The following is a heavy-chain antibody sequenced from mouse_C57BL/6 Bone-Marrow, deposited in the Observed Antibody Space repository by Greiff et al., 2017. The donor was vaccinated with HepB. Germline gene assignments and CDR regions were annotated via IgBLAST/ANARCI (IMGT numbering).Heavy chain of an antibody. CDR1: GYTFTDSN. Sequence: EVQLQQSGPELVKPGASVKIPCKASGYTFTDSNMDWVKQSHGKSLEWIGDINPNNGGTISNQKFTGKATLTVDKSSSTAYMELRSLTAEDTAAYDCARGGGFAYWGQGTLVTVSA. CDR3: ARGGGFAY. V-gene: IGHV1-18*01. J-gene: IGHJ3*01. CDR2: INPNNGGT.